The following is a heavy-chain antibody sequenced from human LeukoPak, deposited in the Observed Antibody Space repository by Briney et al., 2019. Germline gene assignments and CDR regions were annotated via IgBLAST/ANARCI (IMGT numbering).Heavy chain of an antibody. Sequence: SVKVSCKASGGTFSSYAISWVRRAPGQGLEWMGGIIPIFGTANYAQKFQGRVTVTTDESTSTAYMELSSLRSEDTAVYYCARVDRSLYYMDVWGKGTTVTVSS. CDR1: GGTFSSYA. J-gene: IGHJ6*03. V-gene: IGHV1-69*05. CDR3: ARVDRSLYYMDV. CDR2: IIPIFGTA.